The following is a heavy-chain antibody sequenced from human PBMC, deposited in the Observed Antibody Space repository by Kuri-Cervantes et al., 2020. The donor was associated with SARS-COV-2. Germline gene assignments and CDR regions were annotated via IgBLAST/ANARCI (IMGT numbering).Heavy chain of an antibody. CDR1: GFTFSSYA. D-gene: IGHD1-26*01. J-gene: IGHJ4*02. CDR2: ISGSGGST. Sequence: GESLKISCAASGFTFSSYAMRLVRQAPGKGLEWVSAISGSGGSTYYADSVKGRFTISRDNSKKPLYLQMNSLRAEDTAVYYCAKRGHEWELLKSGGFDYWGQGTLVTVSS. V-gene: IGHV3-23*01. CDR3: AKRGHEWELLKSGGFDY.